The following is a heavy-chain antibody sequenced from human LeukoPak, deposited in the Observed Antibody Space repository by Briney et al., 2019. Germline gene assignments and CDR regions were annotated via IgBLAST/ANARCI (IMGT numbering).Heavy chain of an antibody. V-gene: IGHV3-23*01. CDR1: GFTFSSYA. D-gene: IGHD2-2*01. CDR3: ARDDCSSTSCYGY. CDR2: ISGSGGST. J-gene: IGHJ4*02. Sequence: GGSLRLSCAASGFTFSSYAMSWVRQAPGKGLEWVSAISGSGGSTYYADSVKGRFTISRDNAKNTLYLQMNSLRAEDTAVYYCARDDCSSTSCYGYWGQGTLVTVSS.